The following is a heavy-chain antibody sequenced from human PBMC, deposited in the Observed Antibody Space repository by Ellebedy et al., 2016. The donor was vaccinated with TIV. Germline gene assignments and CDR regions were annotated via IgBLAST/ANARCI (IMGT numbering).Heavy chain of an antibody. CDR1: GYTFTSYY. D-gene: IGHD3-10*01. Sequence: AASVKVSCKASGYTFTSYYMHWVRQAPGQGLEWMGIINPSGGSTSYAQKFQGRVTMTRDTSTSTVYMELSSLRSEDTAVYYCARVGILWFGELSRFDPWGQGTLVTVSS. CDR3: ARVGILWFGELSRFDP. J-gene: IGHJ5*02. V-gene: IGHV1-46*01. CDR2: INPSGGST.